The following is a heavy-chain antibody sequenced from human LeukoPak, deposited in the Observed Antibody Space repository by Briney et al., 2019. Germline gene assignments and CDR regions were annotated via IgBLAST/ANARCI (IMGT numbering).Heavy chain of an antibody. J-gene: IGHJ4*02. V-gene: IGHV3-23*01. CDR2: ISVSGDNT. D-gene: IGHD2-15*01. Sequence: GGSLRLSCAASGFPFSTYAMSWVRQAPGEGLEWVSSISVSGDNTYYADSVKGRVTISRDNSKNMLFLQMNSLRGEDTAVYYCAKNGGGGRPYDYWGQGTLVTVSS. CDR3: AKNGGGGRPYDY. CDR1: GFPFSTYA.